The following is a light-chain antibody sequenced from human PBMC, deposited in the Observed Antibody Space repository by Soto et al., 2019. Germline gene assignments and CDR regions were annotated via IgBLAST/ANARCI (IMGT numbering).Light chain of an antibody. CDR1: QYITIY. V-gene: IGKV3-11*01. J-gene: IGKJ4*01. CDR3: QQLNSYPPT. Sequence: EIVLTQSPATLSLSPGARAPLSCRASQYITIYLAWYQQKPGQAPRLLIYDASNRATGIPARFSGSGSGTDFTLTISSLQPEDFATYYCQQLNSYPPTFGGGTKVDIK. CDR2: DAS.